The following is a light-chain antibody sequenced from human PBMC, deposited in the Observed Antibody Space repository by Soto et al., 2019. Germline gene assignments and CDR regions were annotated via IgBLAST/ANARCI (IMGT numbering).Light chain of an antibody. V-gene: IGKV1-39*01. CDR1: QNINNY. CDR2: VES. CDR3: QHYNSYSEA. J-gene: IGKJ1*01. Sequence: DVQVTQSPSSLSASVGDRVTITCRASQNINNYLNWYQQKPGKAPKLLISVESNLQSGVPSRFSGRGSGTEFTLTISSLQPEDFATYYCQHYNSYSEAFGQGTKVDIK.